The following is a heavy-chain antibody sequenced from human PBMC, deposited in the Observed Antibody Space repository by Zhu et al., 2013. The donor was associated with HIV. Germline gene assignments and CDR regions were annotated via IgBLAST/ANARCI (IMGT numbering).Heavy chain of an antibody. D-gene: IGHD1-1*01. J-gene: IGHJ3*02. CDR3: ARGGFGTPQDFDI. Sequence: QVQLQESGPGLVKPSETLSLTCTVSGYSISSGYYWGWIRQPPGKGLEWIGSIYHSGSTYYNPSLKSRVTISVDTSKNQFSLKLSSVTAADTAVYYCARGGFGTPQDFDIWGQGTMVTVSS. CDR2: IYHSGST. V-gene: IGHV4-38-2*02. CDR1: GYSISSGYY.